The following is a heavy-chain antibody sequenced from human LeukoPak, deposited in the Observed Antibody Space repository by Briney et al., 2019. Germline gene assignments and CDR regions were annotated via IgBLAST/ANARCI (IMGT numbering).Heavy chain of an antibody. D-gene: IGHD6-19*01. J-gene: IGHJ4*02. CDR2: IYTNGGN. CDR1: GGSLSGHY. CDR3: ARDAKGTGVAAHFDR. Sequence: SETLSLTCSVSGGSLSGHYWSWVRRSAGKGLEWIGRIYTNGGNNYNPSLRTRVAMSIDTSKNQFSLRMTSVTVADTAVYLCARDAKGTGVAAHFDRWGQGTLVTVSS. V-gene: IGHV4-4*07.